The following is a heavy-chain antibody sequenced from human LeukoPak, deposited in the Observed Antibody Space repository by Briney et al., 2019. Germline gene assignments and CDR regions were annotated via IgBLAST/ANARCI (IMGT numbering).Heavy chain of an antibody. D-gene: IGHD5-12*01. V-gene: IGHV3-30-3*01. Sequence: GGSLRLSCAASGFTFSSYAMHWVRQAPGKGLEWVAVISYDGSNKYYADSVKGRFTISRDNSKDTLYLQMNSLRAEDTAVYYCARNENSGWGYFDYWGQGTLVTVSS. CDR3: ARNENSGWGYFDY. J-gene: IGHJ4*02. CDR2: ISYDGSNK. CDR1: GFTFSSYA.